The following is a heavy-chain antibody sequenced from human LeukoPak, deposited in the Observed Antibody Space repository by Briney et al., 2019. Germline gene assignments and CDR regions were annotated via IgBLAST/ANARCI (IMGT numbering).Heavy chain of an antibody. D-gene: IGHD6-13*01. J-gene: IGHJ4*02. CDR1: GFTFSSYG. Sequence: GGSLRLSCAASGFTFSSYGMHWVRQAPGKGLEWVAVIWYDGSNKYYADSVKGRFTISRDNSKNTLYPQMNSLRAEDTAVYYCARNPQQLVGLDYWGQGTLVTVSS. CDR2: IWYDGSNK. V-gene: IGHV3-33*01. CDR3: ARNPQQLVGLDY.